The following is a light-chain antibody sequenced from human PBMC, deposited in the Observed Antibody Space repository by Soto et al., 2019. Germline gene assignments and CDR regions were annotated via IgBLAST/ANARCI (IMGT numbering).Light chain of an antibody. Sequence: EIVLTQSPGTLSFSPGERATLTCRASQSVSSSYLAWFQQKPGQAPRVLIYGTSSRATGIPDRFSGSGSGTDFTLTISRLEPEDFAVYYCQQYGSSGTFGQGTKVDIK. J-gene: IGKJ1*01. V-gene: IGKV3-20*01. CDR2: GTS. CDR1: QSVSSSY. CDR3: QQYGSSGT.